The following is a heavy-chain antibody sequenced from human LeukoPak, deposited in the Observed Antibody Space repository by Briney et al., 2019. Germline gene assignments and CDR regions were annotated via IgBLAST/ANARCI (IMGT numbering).Heavy chain of an antibody. J-gene: IGHJ4*02. V-gene: IGHV3-30*18. D-gene: IGHD6-13*01. Sequence: GRSLRLSCAASGFTFSSYGMHWVRQAPGKGLEWVAVIPYDGSNKYYADSVKGRFTISRDNSKNTLYLQMNSLRAEDTAVYYCAKVFSLYLAAAGEFDYWGQGTLVTVSS. CDR1: GFTFSSYG. CDR3: AKVFSLYLAAAGEFDY. CDR2: IPYDGSNK.